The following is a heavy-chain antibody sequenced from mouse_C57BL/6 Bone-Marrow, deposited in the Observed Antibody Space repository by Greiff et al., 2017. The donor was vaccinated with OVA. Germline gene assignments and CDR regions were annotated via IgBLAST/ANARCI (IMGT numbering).Heavy chain of an antibody. CDR3: ARMVYGNYDY. CDR1: GYTFTNYW. J-gene: IGHJ2*01. D-gene: IGHD2-1*01. Sequence: QVQLKQSGAELVRPGTSVKMSCKASGYTFTNYWIGWAKQRPGHGLEWIGDIYPGGGYTNYNEKFKGKATLTADKSSSTAYMQFSSLTSEDSAIYYCARMVYGNYDYWGQGTTLTVSS. CDR2: IYPGGGYT. V-gene: IGHV1-63*01.